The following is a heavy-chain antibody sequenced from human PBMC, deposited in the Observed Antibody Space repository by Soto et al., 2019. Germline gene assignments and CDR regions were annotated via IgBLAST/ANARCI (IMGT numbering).Heavy chain of an antibody. Sequence: SETLSLTCAVSGGSISSGGYSWSWIRQPPGKGLEWIGYIYHSGSTYYNPSLKSRVTISVDRSKNQFSLKLSSVTAADTAVYYCARALWGPAGXINWXDPWGQGTLVTVSS. CDR2: IYHSGST. CDR1: GGSISSGGYS. D-gene: IGHD2-2*01. J-gene: IGHJ5*02. V-gene: IGHV4-30-2*01. CDR3: ARALWGPAGXINWXDP.